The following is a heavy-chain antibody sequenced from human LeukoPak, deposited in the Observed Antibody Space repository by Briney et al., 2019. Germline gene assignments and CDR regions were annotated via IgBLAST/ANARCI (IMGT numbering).Heavy chain of an antibody. CDR2: INPNSGGT. V-gene: IGHV1-2*02. Sequence: ASVKVSCKASGYTFTGYYMHWVRQAPGQRLEWMGWINPNSGGTNYAQKFQGRVTMTRDTSISTAYMELSRLRSDDTAVYYCARVGYSSSWYDPYYFDYWGQGTLVTVSS. CDR3: ARVGYSSSWYDPYYFDY. CDR1: GYTFTGYY. D-gene: IGHD6-13*01. J-gene: IGHJ4*02.